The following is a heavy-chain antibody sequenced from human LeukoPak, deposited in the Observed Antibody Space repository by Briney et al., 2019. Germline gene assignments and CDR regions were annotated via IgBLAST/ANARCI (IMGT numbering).Heavy chain of an antibody. CDR1: GGTFSSYA. D-gene: IGHD3-10*01. J-gene: IGHJ4*02. V-gene: IGHV1-69*05. CDR2: IIPIFGTA. CDR3: ARSAEGSGSYRDY. Sequence: VASVKVSCKASGGTFSSYAISWVRQAPGQGLEWMGGIIPIFGTANYAQKFQGRVTITTDESTSTAYMELSSLRSEDTAVYYCARSAEGSGSYRDYWGQGTLVTVSS.